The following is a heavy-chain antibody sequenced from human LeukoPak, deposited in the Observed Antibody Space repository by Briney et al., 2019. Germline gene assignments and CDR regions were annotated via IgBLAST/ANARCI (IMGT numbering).Heavy chain of an antibody. J-gene: IGHJ4*02. CDR3: ARQTGSGLFILP. V-gene: IGHV4-38-2*02. CDR1: GYSISSGYY. CDR2: IYYSGNT. Sequence: KTSETLSLTCTVSGYSISSGYYWGWIRQPPGRGLEWIGSIYYSGNTYYNASLKSQVSISIDTSKNQFSLRLTSVTAADTAVYYCARQTGSGLFILPGGQGTLVTVSS. D-gene: IGHD3/OR15-3a*01.